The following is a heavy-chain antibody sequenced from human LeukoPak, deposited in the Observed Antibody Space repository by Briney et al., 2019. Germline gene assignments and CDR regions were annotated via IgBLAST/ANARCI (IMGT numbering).Heavy chain of an antibody. CDR1: GGSISSYY. CDR3: ARSIVGAIWAAFDI. J-gene: IGHJ3*02. Sequence: SETLSLTCTVSGGSISSYYWSWIRQPAGKGLEWIGRIYTSGSTNYNPSLKSRVTMSVDTSKNQFSLKLSSVTAADTAVYYCARSIVGAIWAAFDIWGQGTMVTVSS. D-gene: IGHD1-26*01. V-gene: IGHV4-4*07. CDR2: IYTSGST.